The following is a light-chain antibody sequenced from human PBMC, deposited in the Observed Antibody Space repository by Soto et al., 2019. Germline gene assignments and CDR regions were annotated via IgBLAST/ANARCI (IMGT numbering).Light chain of an antibody. V-gene: IGLV2-11*01. J-gene: IGLJ2*01. CDR1: SSDVGGYNY. CDR2: DVS. CDR3: CSYAGSYTLTV. Sequence: QSVLTQPRSVSGSPGQSVTISCTGTSSDVGGYNYVSWYQQHPGKAPKLMIYDVSKRPSGVPDCFSGSKSGNTASLTISGLQAEDEADYYCCSYAGSYTLTVFGGGTKLTVL.